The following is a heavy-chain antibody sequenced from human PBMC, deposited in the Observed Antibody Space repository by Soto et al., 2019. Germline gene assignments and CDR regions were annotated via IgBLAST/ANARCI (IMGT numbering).Heavy chain of an antibody. D-gene: IGHD3-10*01. J-gene: IGHJ4*02. CDR1: GYTFTSYG. Sequence: QVQLVQSGAEVKKPGASVKVSCKASGYTFTSYGISWVRQAPGQGLEWMGWISAYNGNTDYAQKLQGRVTMTTDTSTSTAYMELRSLRSDDTAVYYCARVYRITMVRGELSEYWGQGTLVTVSS. CDR2: ISAYNGNT. CDR3: ARVYRITMVRGELSEY. V-gene: IGHV1-18*01.